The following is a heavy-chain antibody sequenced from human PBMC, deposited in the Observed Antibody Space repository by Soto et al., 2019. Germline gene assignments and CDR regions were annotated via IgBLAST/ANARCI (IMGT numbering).Heavy chain of an antibody. Sequence: QVQLVQSRGEVKKPGASVKVSCKTSGYSFTTYGISWVRQAPGQGLEWMGWISGYNGNTNYAQKLKGRLTMTTDTSTSTAYMELTSPPSDDTAVYYCAREGPAPYYYYGMDVWGQGSTVTVSS. CDR1: GYSFTTYG. CDR3: AREGPAPYYYYGMDV. V-gene: IGHV1-18*01. CDR2: ISGYNGNT. J-gene: IGHJ6*02.